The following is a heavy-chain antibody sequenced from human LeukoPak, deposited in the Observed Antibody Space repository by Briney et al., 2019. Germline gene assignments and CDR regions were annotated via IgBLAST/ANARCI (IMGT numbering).Heavy chain of an antibody. CDR2: ISGGADST. D-gene: IGHD3-10*01. V-gene: IGHV3-23*01. J-gene: IGHJ4*02. Sequence: PGGSLRLSCAASGFSFSSCAMGWVRQAPGKGPDWVSSISGGADSTYYADSVKGRFTISRDNSKNTLYLQMNSLRAEDTAVYYCAKVPSDGSGFYFDYWGQGTLVTVSS. CDR3: AKVPSDGSGFYFDY. CDR1: GFSFSSCA.